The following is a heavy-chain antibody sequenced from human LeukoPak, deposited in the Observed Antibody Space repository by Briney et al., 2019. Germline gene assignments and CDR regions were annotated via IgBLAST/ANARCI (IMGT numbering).Heavy chain of an antibody. D-gene: IGHD3-3*01. J-gene: IGHJ3*02. CDR3: ARGSGLTAFDI. Sequence: SETLSLTCTVSGDSLSGYYWSWTRQPAGKGLEWIGRIYNNENTNYNPSLKSRVTMSVDTSKGQFSLKLSSVTAADTAVYFCARGSGLTAFDIWGQGTVVTVSS. CDR1: GDSLSGYY. V-gene: IGHV4-4*07. CDR2: IYNNENT.